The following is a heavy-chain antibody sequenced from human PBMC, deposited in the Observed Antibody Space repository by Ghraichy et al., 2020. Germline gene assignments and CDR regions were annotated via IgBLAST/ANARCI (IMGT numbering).Heavy chain of an antibody. J-gene: IGHJ5*02. D-gene: IGHD1-26*01. V-gene: IGHV3-43*02. CDR3: VKEVKWAFDH. CDR2: IDEDGRDK. CDR1: GFIFKNNT. Sequence: GESLNISCATSGFIFKNNTMHWVRQPPGKGLEYISLIDEDGRDKYYADSVRGRFTVSRDNSKNAVYLQMNSLRREDTALYFCVKEVKWAFDHWGPGTRVIV.